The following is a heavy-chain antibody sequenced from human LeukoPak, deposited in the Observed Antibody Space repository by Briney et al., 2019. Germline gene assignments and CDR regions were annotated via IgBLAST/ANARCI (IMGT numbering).Heavy chain of an antibody. CDR2: IKKDGIEK. J-gene: IGHJ4*02. Sequence: GGSLRLSCAASGFTFSSSAMSWVRQAPGEGLEWVANIKKDGIEKYYVESVKGRFIISRDNAKNSLYLQMNSLRAEDTAVYYCARGRYSSRSGGYYFDIWGQGTLVTVSS. V-gene: IGHV3-7*01. CDR1: GFTFSSSA. D-gene: IGHD2-2*01. CDR3: ARGRYSSRSGGYYFDI.